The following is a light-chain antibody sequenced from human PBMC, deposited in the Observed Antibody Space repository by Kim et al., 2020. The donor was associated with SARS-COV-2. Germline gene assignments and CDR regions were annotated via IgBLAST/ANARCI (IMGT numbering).Light chain of an antibody. CDR2: DVS. Sequence: VTISCTGTSSDVGGYNYVSWYQQHPGKAPKLMIYDVSKRPSGVPDRFSGSKSGNTASLTISGLQAEDEADYYCCSYAGSYTLHWVFGGGTQLTV. V-gene: IGLV2-11*01. CDR3: CSYAGSYTLHWV. CDR1: SSDVGGYNY. J-gene: IGLJ3*02.